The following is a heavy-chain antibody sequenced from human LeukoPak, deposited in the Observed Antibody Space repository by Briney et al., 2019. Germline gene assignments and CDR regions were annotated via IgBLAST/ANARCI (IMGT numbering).Heavy chain of an antibody. CDR1: EFIFSDYW. V-gene: IGHV3-7*01. D-gene: IGHD1-26*01. CDR2: IKQDGSEK. J-gene: IGHJ5*02. Sequence: GGSLRLSCVASEFIFSDYWMSWVRQAPGKGLEWVANIKQDGSEKYYVDSVKGRFTISRDNAKNSLYLQMNSLRAEDTAVYYCARDRGSSWGQGTLVTVSS. CDR3: ARDRGSS.